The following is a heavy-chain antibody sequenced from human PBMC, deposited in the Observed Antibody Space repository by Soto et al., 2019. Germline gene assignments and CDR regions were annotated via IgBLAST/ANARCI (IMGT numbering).Heavy chain of an antibody. J-gene: IGHJ3*02. CDR1: GYTFTSYG. CDR3: AREDSSSWYGRSAFDI. V-gene: IGHV1-18*04. CDR2: ISAYNGNT. D-gene: IGHD6-13*01. Sequence: ASVKVSCKASGYTFTSYGISWVRQAPGQGLEWMGWISAYNGNTNYAQKLQGRVTVTTDTSTSTAYMELRSLRSDDTAVYYCAREDSSSWYGRSAFDIWGQGTMVTVSS.